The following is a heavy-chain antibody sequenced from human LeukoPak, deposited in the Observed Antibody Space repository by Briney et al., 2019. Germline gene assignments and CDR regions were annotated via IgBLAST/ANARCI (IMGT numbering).Heavy chain of an antibody. J-gene: IGHJ4*02. D-gene: IGHD2-2*02. V-gene: IGHV3-7*03. CDR3: ARGNTCSF. CDR1: GFAFSTYW. CDR2: INQDGSEK. Sequence: GGSLRLSCAASGFAFSTYWMSWVRQAPGKGLERVANINQDGSEKYYVDSVRGRFTISRDNAKNSLYLQMNSLGTEDTAVYYCARGNTCSFWGQGTLVTVSS.